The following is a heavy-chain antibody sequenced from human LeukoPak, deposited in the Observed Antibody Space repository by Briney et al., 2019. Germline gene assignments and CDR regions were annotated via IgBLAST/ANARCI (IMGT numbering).Heavy chain of an antibody. Sequence: GASVKVSCTASGYTFTGYYKHWVRQAPGQGLEWMGRINPNSGGTNYAQKFQGRVTMTRDTSISTAYMELSRLRSDDTAVYYCARDLSPLIVGEDYWGQGTLVTVSS. CDR3: ARDLSPLIVGEDY. D-gene: IGHD1-26*01. CDR1: GYTFTGYY. V-gene: IGHV1-2*06. CDR2: INPNSGGT. J-gene: IGHJ4*02.